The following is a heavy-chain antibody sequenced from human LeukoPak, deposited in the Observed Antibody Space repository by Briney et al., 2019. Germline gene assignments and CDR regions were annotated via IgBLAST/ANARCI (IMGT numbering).Heavy chain of an antibody. CDR1: GYSISSGYY. J-gene: IGHJ4*02. CDR2: IYHSGST. V-gene: IGHV4-38-2*02. Sequence: PSETLSLTCTVSGYSISSGYYWGWIRQPPGKGLEWIGSIYHSGSTYYNPSLKSRLTISVDASKNQFSLKLSSVTAADTAVYYCARVTVGDYDYVWGSYDGGYFFDYWGQGTLVTVSS. CDR3: ARVTVGDYDYVWGSYDGGYFFDY. D-gene: IGHD3-16*01.